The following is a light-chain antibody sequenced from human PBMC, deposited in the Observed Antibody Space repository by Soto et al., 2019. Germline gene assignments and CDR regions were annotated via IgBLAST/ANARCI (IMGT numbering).Light chain of an antibody. J-gene: IGKJ4*01. CDR1: QKISSY. CDR3: QQRRNWPPLT. Sequence: EIVLTQSPGTLSLSPGERATLSCRASQKISSYLAWDQQKPGQAPRLLIYDASNRATGIPARFSGSVSGTDFPPTIISIEPEDFAVFYCQQRRNWPPLTFGGGTKVEIK. V-gene: IGKV3-11*01. CDR2: DAS.